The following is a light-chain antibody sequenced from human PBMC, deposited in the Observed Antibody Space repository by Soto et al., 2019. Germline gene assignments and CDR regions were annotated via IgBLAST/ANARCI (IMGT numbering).Light chain of an antibody. V-gene: IGLV2-14*03. CDR1: TSDVGGYDY. Sequence: QSVLTQPASVSGSPGQSITISCTGTTSDVGGYDYVSWYQQHPGQAPKLMIFDVSDRPSGVSNRFSGSKSDNTASLTISGLQPEDEADYYCSSYTSSTTLVFGGGPKLTVL. CDR2: DVS. CDR3: SSYTSSTTLV. J-gene: IGLJ2*01.